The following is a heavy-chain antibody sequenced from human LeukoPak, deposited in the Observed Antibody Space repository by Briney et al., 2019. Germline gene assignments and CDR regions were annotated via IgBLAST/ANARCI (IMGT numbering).Heavy chain of an antibody. CDR3: ARVHDTSGYYHYFDS. J-gene: IGHJ4*02. CDR2: ISHHGSNE. D-gene: IGHD3-9*01. Sequence: GGSLRLSCEASGFTFSTYPMHWVRQAPDKGLEWVAMISHHGSNEYYADSVKGRFTISRDNSKNTLYLQMNNPRVEDAAIYYCARVHDTSGYYHYFDSWGQGTLVTVSS. V-gene: IGHV3-30*14. CDR1: GFTFSTYP.